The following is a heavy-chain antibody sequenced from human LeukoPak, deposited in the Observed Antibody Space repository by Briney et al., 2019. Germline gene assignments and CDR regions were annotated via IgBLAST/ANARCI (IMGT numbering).Heavy chain of an antibody. V-gene: IGHV4-34*01. CDR1: GGSFSGYY. Sequence: PSETLSLTCAVYGGSFSGYYWSWIRQPPGKGLEWIGEINHSGSTNYNPSLKSRVTISVDTSKNQFSLKLSSVTAADTAVYYCARLPTDRTTKDYWGQGTLVTVSS. D-gene: IGHD1-14*01. CDR2: INHSGST. CDR3: ARLPTDRTTKDY. J-gene: IGHJ4*02.